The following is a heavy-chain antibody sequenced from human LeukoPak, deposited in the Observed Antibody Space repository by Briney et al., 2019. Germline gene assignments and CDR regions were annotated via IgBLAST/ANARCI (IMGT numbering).Heavy chain of an antibody. Sequence: SETLSLTCTVSGGSISSSSYYWGWIRQPPGKGLEWIGSIYYSGSTYYNLSLKSRVTISVDTSKNQFSLKLSSVTAADTAVYYCARLDGSGSRPIDYWGQGTLVTVSS. V-gene: IGHV4-39*01. D-gene: IGHD3-10*01. CDR3: ARLDGSGSRPIDY. CDR2: IYYSGST. CDR1: GGSISSSSYY. J-gene: IGHJ4*02.